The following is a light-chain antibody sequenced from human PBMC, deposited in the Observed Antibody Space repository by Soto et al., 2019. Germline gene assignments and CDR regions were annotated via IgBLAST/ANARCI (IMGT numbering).Light chain of an antibody. CDR1: SSDVGAYNY. J-gene: IGLJ1*01. V-gene: IGLV2-14*03. Sequence: QSALTQPASVSGSPGQSITISCTGTSSDVGAYNYVSWYQHHPGRDPKLMLYDVSNRPSGVSNRFSGSKSGNTASLPISGLQAEDEADYYCSSYTTSASDVFGTGTKLTVL. CDR3: SSYTTSASDV. CDR2: DVS.